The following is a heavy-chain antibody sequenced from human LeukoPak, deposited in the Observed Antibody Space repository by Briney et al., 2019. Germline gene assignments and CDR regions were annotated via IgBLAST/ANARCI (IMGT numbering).Heavy chain of an antibody. V-gene: IGHV3-23*01. CDR1: GFTFSSYA. Sequence: GGSLRLSCAASGFTFSSYAMIWVRQAPGKGLEWVSGISGSGGSTYYADSVKGRFTISRDNSKNTLYLQMNSLRAEDTAVYYCAKGDYNTRDSFDYWGQGTLVTVSS. D-gene: IGHD1-14*01. CDR3: AKGDYNTRDSFDY. J-gene: IGHJ4*02. CDR2: ISGSGGST.